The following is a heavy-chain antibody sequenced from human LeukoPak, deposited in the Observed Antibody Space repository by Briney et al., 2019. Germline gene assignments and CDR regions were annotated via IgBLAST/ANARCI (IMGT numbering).Heavy chain of an antibody. CDR1: GSSISSYY. D-gene: IGHD3-10*01. Sequence: SETLSLTCTVSGSSISSYYWSWIRQPPGKGLEWIGYIYYSGSTNYNPSLKSRVTISVDTSKNQFSLKLSSVTAADTAVYYCARGYYYGSVYKRDYYYYMDVWGKGTTVTVSS. CDR2: IYYSGST. J-gene: IGHJ6*03. CDR3: ARGYYYGSVYKRDYYYYMDV. V-gene: IGHV4-59*01.